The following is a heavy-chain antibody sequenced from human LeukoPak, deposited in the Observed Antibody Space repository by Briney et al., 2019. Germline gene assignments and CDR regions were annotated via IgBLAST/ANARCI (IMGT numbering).Heavy chain of an antibody. CDR1: GGSFSGYY. Sequence: PSEALSLTCAVYGGSFSGYYWSWIRQPPGKGLEWIGEINHSGSTNYNPSLKSRVTISVDTSKNQFSLKLSSVTAADTAVYYCARVFGYCSSTSCYGGWFDPWGQGTLVTVSS. CDR3: ARVFGYCSSTSCYGGWFDP. CDR2: INHSGST. V-gene: IGHV4-34*01. J-gene: IGHJ5*02. D-gene: IGHD2-2*01.